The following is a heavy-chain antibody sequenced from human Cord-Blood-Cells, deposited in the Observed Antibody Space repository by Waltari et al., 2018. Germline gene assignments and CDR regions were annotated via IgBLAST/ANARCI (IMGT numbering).Heavy chain of an antibody. CDR3: ARGRRSGSYWYFDL. V-gene: IGHV3-21*01. J-gene: IGHJ2*01. Sequence: EVQLVESGGGLVKPGGSLRLSCAASGFTFSSYSLNWVRHAPGKGLEWVSSISSSSSYIYYADSVKGRFTISRDNAKNSLYLQMNSLRAEDTAVYYCARGRRSGSYWYFDLWGRGTLVTVSS. D-gene: IGHD1-26*01. CDR2: ISSSSSYI. CDR1: GFTFSSYS.